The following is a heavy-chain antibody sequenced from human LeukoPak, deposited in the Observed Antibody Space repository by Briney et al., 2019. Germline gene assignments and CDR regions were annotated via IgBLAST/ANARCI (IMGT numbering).Heavy chain of an antibody. J-gene: IGHJ4*02. Sequence: ASVKVSCKASGYTFTSYAMNWVRQAPGQGLEWMGWINTRTGNPTYAQGFTGRFVFSLDTSVSTAYLQISSLKAEDTAVYYCARDPETSVTTSVDHWGQGTLVTVSS. CDR3: ARDPETSVTTSVDH. CDR1: GYTFTSYA. D-gene: IGHD4-17*01. V-gene: IGHV7-4-1*02. CDR2: INTRTGNP.